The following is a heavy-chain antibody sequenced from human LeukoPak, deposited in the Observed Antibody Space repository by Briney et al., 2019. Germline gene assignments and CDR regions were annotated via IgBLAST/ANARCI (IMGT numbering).Heavy chain of an antibody. J-gene: IGHJ4*02. CDR2: ISSSGSTI. Sequence: PGGSLRLSCATSGFTFSSYEMNWVRQAPGKGLEWVSYISSSGSTIYYADSVKGRFTISRDNAKNSLYLQMNSLRAEDTAGYYCARDHPRYNDCWDYWGQGTLVTVSS. V-gene: IGHV3-48*03. CDR1: GFTFSSYE. CDR3: ARDHPRYNDCWDY. D-gene: IGHD2-21*02.